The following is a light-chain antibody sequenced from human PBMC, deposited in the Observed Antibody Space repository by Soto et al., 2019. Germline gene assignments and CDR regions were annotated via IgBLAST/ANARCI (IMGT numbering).Light chain of an antibody. CDR2: DAS. Sequence: EIQMTQSTSSLSASVGDRVTITCRASQSVSIYLKWYQLKPGKAPNLLIYDASSLDSGVSSRFSGSGSGTEFTLTISRQQHEDLTSYCCQQDNIYSTFGQGTKVDIK. CDR1: QSVSIY. V-gene: IGKV1-5*01. CDR3: QQDNIYST. J-gene: IGKJ1*01.